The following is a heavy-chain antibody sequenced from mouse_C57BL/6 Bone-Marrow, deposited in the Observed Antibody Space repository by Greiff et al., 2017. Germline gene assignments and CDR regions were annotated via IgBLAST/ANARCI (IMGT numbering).Heavy chain of an antibody. D-gene: IGHD1-1*02. CDR1: GYTFTSYW. V-gene: IGHV1-69*01. Sequence: VQLQQPGAELVMPGASVKLSCKASGYTFTSYWMHWVKQRPGQGLEWIGEIDPSDSYTNYNQKVKGKSTLTVDKSSSTAYMQLSSLTSEDSAVYYCARGVPLWEAMDYWGQGTSVTVAA. CDR2: IDPSDSYT. CDR3: ARGVPLWEAMDY. J-gene: IGHJ4*01.